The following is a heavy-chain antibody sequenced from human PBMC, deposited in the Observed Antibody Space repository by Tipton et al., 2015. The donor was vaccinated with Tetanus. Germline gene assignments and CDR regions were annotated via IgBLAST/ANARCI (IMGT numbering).Heavy chain of an antibody. CDR1: GYTFTSYA. D-gene: IGHD3-3*01. CDR2: IIPIFGTA. CDR3: AREPWSRSYAAFDI. J-gene: IGHJ3*02. V-gene: IGHV1-69*01. Sequence: QVQLVQSGPEVKKPGASVKVSCKASGYTFTSYAISWVRQAPGQGLEWMGGIIPIFGTANYAQKFQGRVTITADESTSTAYMELSSLRSEDTAVYYCAREPWSRSYAAFDIWGQGTMVTVSS.